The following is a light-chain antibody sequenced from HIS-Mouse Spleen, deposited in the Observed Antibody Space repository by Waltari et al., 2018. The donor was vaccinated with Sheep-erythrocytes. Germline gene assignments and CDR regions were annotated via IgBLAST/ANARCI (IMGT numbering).Light chain of an antibody. CDR1: SSDVGGYNY. V-gene: IGLV2-11*01. J-gene: IGLJ1*01. Sequence: QSALTQPRSVSGSPGQSVTISCTGTSSDVGGYNYVSWYQQHPGKAPKLMIYDVSKRPSGGPAGFSGSKSGNTASLTISGLQAEDEADYYCCSYAGSYNHVFATGTKVTVL. CDR3: CSYAGSYNHV. CDR2: DVS.